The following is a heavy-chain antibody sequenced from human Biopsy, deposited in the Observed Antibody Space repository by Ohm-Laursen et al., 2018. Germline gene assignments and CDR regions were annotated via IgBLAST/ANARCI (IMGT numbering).Heavy chain of an antibody. CDR3: ARDRDRRGWFDP. CDR1: GESMGTYY. CDR2: VYYNGIT. D-gene: IGHD1-14*01. Sequence: TLSLTCTVSGESMGTYYWTWIRQPPGKGLEWIGYVYYNGITNYNPSLKSRATMSVDTSKNKFSLRVSSVTAADTAVYYCARDRDRRGWFDPWGQGTLVTVSS. J-gene: IGHJ5*02. V-gene: IGHV4-59*12.